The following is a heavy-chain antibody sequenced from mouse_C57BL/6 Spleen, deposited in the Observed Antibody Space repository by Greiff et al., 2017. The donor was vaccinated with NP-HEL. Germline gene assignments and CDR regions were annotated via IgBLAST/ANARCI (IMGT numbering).Heavy chain of an antibody. CDR1: GYTFTSYW. CDR2: IDPSDSET. D-gene: IGHD1-1*01. J-gene: IGHJ4*01. V-gene: IGHV1-52*01. Sequence: QVQLKQPGAELVRPGSSVKLSCKASGYTFTSYWMHWVKQRPIQGLEWIGNIDPSDSETHYNQKFKDKATLTVDKSSSTAYMQLSSLTSEDSAVYYCARGNYYGSSQYYYAMDYWGQGTSVTVSS. CDR3: ARGNYYGSSQYYYAMDY.